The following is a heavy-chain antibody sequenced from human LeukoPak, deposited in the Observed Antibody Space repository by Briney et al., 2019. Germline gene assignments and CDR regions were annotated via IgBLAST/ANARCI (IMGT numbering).Heavy chain of an antibody. Sequence: PGGSLRLSCAASGFIFSSYGMHWVRQAPGKGLEWVAFIRYDGSKKYYADSVKGRFTISRDNSKNTLYLQMNSLRAEDTAVYYCAKKGTLLPFDYWGQGTLVTVSS. CDR2: IRYDGSKK. D-gene: IGHD2-15*01. J-gene: IGHJ4*02. CDR3: AKKGTLLPFDY. CDR1: GFIFSSYG. V-gene: IGHV3-30*02.